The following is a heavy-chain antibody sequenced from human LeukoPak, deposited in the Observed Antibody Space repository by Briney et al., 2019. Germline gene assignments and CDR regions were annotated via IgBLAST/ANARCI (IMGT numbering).Heavy chain of an antibody. D-gene: IGHD2-2*01. CDR3: ASGRTDIVVVPATLRNYYFDY. CDR2: INPNSGGT. V-gene: IGHV1-2*02. Sequence: ASVKVSCKASGYTFTGYYMHWVRQAPGQGLEWMGWINPNSGGTNYAQKFQGRVTMTRDTSISTAYMELSRLRSDDTAVYYCASGRTDIVVVPATLRNYYFDYWGQGTLVAVSS. J-gene: IGHJ4*02. CDR1: GYTFTGYY.